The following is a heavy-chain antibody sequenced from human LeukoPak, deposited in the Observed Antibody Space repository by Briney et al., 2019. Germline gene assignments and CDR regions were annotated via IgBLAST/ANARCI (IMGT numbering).Heavy chain of an antibody. J-gene: IGHJ4*02. CDR3: ARHSPGTTKDY. V-gene: IGHV4-59*08. Sequence: SETLSLTCTVSGGSISNYYWSWIRQPPGKGLEWIGYISYSGSTNYNPSLKSRVTISVDTSKNQFSLKLRSVTAADTAVYYCARHSPGTTKDYWGQGTLVTVSS. CDR1: GGSISNYY. CDR2: ISYSGST. D-gene: IGHD1-1*01.